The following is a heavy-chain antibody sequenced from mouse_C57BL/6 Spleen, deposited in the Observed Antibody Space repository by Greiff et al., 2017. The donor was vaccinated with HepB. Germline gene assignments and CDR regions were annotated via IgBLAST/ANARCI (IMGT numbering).Heavy chain of an antibody. V-gene: IGHV3-1*01. J-gene: IGHJ1*03. Sequence: EVKLLESGPGMVKPPQSLSLTCTVTGYSITSGYDWHWIRHFPGNKLEWMGYISYSGSTNYNPSLKSRISITHDTSKNHFFLKLNSVTTEDTATYYCARESNWDEYFDVWGTGTTVTVSS. D-gene: IGHD4-1*01. CDR2: ISYSGST. CDR1: GYSITSGYD. CDR3: ARESNWDEYFDV.